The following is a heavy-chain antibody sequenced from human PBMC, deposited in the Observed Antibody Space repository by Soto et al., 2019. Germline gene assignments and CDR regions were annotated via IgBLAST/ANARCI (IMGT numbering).Heavy chain of an antibody. J-gene: IGHJ5*02. CDR3: ARAYGDCEGNWFDP. CDR2: IYYSGST. D-gene: IGHD4-17*01. V-gene: IGHV4-59*01. Sequence: SETLSLTCTVSGGSISSYYWSWIRQPPGKGLEWIGYIYYSGSTNYNPSLKSRVTISVDTSKNQFSLKLSSVTAADTAVYYCARAYGDCEGNWFDPWGQGTLVTVSS. CDR1: GGSISSYY.